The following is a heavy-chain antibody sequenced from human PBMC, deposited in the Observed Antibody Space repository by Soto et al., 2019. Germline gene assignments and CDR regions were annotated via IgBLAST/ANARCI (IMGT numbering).Heavy chain of an antibody. D-gene: IGHD5-12*01. CDR1: GFTFSSYW. CDR2: INSDGSST. J-gene: IGHJ6*02. CDR3: ARVEMATILPYYYYGMDV. V-gene: IGHV3-74*01. Sequence: GGSLRLSCAASGFTFSSYWMHWVRQAPGKGLVWVSRINSDGSSTSYADSGKGRFTISRDNAKNTLYLQMNSLRAEDTAVYYCARVEMATILPYYYYGMDVWGQGTTVTVSS.